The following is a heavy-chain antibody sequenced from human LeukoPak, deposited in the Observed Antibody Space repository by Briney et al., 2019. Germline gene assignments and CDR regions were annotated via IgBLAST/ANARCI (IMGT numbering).Heavy chain of an antibody. CDR1: GGTFSSYA. Sequence: SVKVSCKASGGTFSSYAISWVRQAPGQGLEWMGGIIPIFGTANYAQKFQGRVTITADESTSTAYMELSSLRSEDTAVYYCARDEGGPYYYDSSGYENWGQGTLVTVSS. V-gene: IGHV1-69*13. CDR3: ARDEGGPYYYDSSGYEN. J-gene: IGHJ4*02. CDR2: IIPIFGTA. D-gene: IGHD3-22*01.